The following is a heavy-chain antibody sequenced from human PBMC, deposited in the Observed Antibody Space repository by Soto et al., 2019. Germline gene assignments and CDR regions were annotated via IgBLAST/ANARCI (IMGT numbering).Heavy chain of an antibody. J-gene: IGHJ4*02. CDR3: ASQRYLGGSCYRCFDY. Sequence: SETLSLTCTVSGGSISSGGYYWSWIRQHPGKGLEWIGYIYYSGSTYYNPSLKSRVTISVDTSKNQFSLKLSSVTAADTAVYYCASQRYLGGSCYRCFDYWGQGTLVTVSS. CDR1: GGSISSGGYY. D-gene: IGHD2-15*01. CDR2: IYYSGST. V-gene: IGHV4-31*03.